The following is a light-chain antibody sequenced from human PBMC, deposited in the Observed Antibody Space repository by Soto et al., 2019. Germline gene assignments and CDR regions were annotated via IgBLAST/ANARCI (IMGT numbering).Light chain of an antibody. Sequence: ATLSLSTRERATLSCRASQSVYTYLAWYQQKPGQAPSLLIYDASNRATGIPARFSGSGSGTDFTLTISRLEPEDFAVYYSQECGSSPWRFCQGSKVDIK. V-gene: IGKV3-11*01. CDR3: QECGSSPWR. J-gene: IGKJ1*01. CDR2: DAS. CDR1: QSVYTY.